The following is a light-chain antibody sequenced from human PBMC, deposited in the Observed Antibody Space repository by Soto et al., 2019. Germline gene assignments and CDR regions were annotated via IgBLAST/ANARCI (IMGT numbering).Light chain of an antibody. V-gene: IGKV3-15*01. CDR1: QSVSSN. J-gene: IGKJ4*01. CDR3: QQYNNWHQA. Sequence: EIVMTQSPATLSVSPGERATLSCRASQSVSSNLAWYQQKPGQAPRLLIYGASTRATGIPARFSGSGSGTEFTLTIRSLQSEDFAVYYCQQYNNWHQAFGGGTKVEIK. CDR2: GAS.